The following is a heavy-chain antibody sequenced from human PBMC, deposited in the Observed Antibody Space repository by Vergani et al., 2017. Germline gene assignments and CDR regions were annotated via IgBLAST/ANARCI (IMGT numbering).Heavy chain of an antibody. CDR3: ARDGTDIFVSSSDYSHLLYY. J-gene: IGHJ4*02. D-gene: IGHD3-22*01. Sequence: EVQLLESGGGLVQRGGSLRLSCAGSGFRFSSYAMNWVRQAPGKGLEWVSAISGFGNSVYYADSVKGRFTISRDNFKNTMYLQMDRLTTDDTAVYFCARDGTDIFVSSSDYSHLLYYWGQGILVTVSS. CDR1: GFRFSSYA. V-gene: IGHV3-23*01. CDR2: ISGFGNSV.